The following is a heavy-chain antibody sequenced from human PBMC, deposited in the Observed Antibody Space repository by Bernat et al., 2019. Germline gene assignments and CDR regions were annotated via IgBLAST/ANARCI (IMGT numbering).Heavy chain of an antibody. CDR2: LTNGGDRT. D-gene: IGHD6-19*01. CDR1: GFTFSSYA. CDR3: AKDALRTSGWYHFDY. Sequence: VQLVESGGGVVQPGRSLRPSCAASGFTFSSYAMHWVRQAPGKGLEWVSALTNGGDRTYYGDSVKGRFTISRDNSKNTVYLQMNSLRAEDTAVYYCAKDALRTSGWYHFDYWGQGALITVSS. V-gene: IGHV3-23*04. J-gene: IGHJ4*02.